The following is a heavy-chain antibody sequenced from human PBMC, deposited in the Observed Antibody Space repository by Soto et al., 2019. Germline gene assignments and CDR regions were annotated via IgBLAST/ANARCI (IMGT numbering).Heavy chain of an antibody. CDR1: GGTFSSYA. V-gene: IGHV1-69*13. D-gene: IGHD2-15*01. CDR3: ARSQGGSSSLDIYYYYYYGMDV. J-gene: IGHJ6*02. Sequence: SVKVSCKAPGGTFSSYAISWVRQTPGQGLEWMGGIIPIFGTAKYAQKFQGRVTITADESTSTGYMELSSLRSEDTAVYYCARSQGGSSSLDIYYYYYYGMDVWGQGTTVTVSS. CDR2: IIPIFGTA.